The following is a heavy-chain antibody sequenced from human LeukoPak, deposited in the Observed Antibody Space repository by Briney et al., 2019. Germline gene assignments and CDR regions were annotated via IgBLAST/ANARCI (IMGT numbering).Heavy chain of an antibody. CDR1: GFTFSSYS. Sequence: PGRSLRLSCAASGFTFSSYSMNWVRQAPGKGLAWVSSISSSSSYIYYADSVKGRFTISRDNAKNSLYLQMNSLRAEDTAVYYCARLPTLTVPIDYWGQGTLVTVSS. J-gene: IGHJ4*02. CDR2: ISSSSSYI. V-gene: IGHV3-21*01. CDR3: ARLPTLTVPIDY. D-gene: IGHD4-17*01.